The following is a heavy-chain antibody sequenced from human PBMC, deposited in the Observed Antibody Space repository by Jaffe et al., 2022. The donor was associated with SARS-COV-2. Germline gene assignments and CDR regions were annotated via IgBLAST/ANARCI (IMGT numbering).Heavy chain of an antibody. D-gene: IGHD3-22*01. CDR3: ARISEDSSGYYYFDY. Sequence: QVTLRESGPALVKPTQTLTLTCTFSGFSLSTSGMCVSWIRQPPGKALEWLALIDWDDDKYYSTSLKTRLTISKDTSKNQVVLTMTNMDPVDTATYYCARISEDSSGYYYFDYWGQGTLVTVSS. V-gene: IGHV2-70*01. CDR2: IDWDDDK. J-gene: IGHJ4*02. CDR1: GFSLSTSGMC.